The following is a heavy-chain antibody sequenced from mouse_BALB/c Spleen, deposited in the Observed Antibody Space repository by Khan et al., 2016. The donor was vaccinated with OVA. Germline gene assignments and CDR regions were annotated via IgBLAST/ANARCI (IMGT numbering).Heavy chain of an antibody. V-gene: IGHV1-59*01. D-gene: IGHD2-14*01. CDR1: GYTFTSYW. J-gene: IGHJ3*01. CDR3: ARSVYAAFAY. Sequence: QVQLQQSGPELVRPGTSVKLSCKASGYTFTSYWMNWVKQRPGQGLEWIGMIDPSNSKTTLNQKFKDKATLSEDESTNTAYMQLTSLTSEDSAVXYCARSVYAAFAYWGQGTLVTVSA. CDR2: IDPSNSKT.